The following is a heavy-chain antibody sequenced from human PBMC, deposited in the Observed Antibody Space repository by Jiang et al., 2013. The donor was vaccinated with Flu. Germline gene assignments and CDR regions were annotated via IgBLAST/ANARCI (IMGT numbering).Heavy chain of an antibody. CDR1: GFIFNNYS. J-gene: IGHJ4*02. Sequence: VQLLESGGGLVQPGGSLRLSCVASGFIFNNYSMTWVRQAPGKGLEWVSVIGGSGGTTYYADSVKGLFTISRDNSKNTLYLQMNSLRAEDSAVYFCAKGVLLGLGENYFDYWGQGTLVTVSS. V-gene: IGHV3-23*01. CDR3: AKGVLLGLGENYFDY. D-gene: IGHD3-10*01. CDR2: IGGSGGTT.